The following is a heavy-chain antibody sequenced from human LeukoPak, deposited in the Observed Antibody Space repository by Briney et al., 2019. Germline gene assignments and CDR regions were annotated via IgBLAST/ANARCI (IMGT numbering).Heavy chain of an antibody. CDR3: ASVPPIDYYMDV. CDR2: IIPILGIA. Sequence: SVKVSCKASGGTFSSYAISWVRQAPGQGLEWMGRIIPILGIANYAQKFQGRVTITADKSTSTAYMELSSLRSEDTAVYYCASVPPIDYYMDVWGKGTTVTVSS. J-gene: IGHJ6*03. V-gene: IGHV1-69*04. D-gene: IGHD2-15*01. CDR1: GGTFSSYA.